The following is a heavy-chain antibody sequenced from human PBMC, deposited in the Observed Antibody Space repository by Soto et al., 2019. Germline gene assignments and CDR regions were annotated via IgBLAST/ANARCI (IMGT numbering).Heavy chain of an antibody. Sequence: QVQLVQSGAEVKKPGASVKVSCKASGYTFTSYDISWVRQATGQGLEWMGWMNPNSGNTGYAQKFQGRVTMTRNTSISTAYMELSSLRSEDTAVYYCARAANRRDYDFWSGYYYYYGMDVWGQGTTVTVSS. CDR1: GYTFTSYD. CDR3: ARAANRRDYDFWSGYYYYYGMDV. D-gene: IGHD3-3*01. CDR2: MNPNSGNT. V-gene: IGHV1-8*01. J-gene: IGHJ6*02.